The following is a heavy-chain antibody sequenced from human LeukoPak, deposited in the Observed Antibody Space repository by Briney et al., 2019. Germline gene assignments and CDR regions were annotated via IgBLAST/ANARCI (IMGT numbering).Heavy chain of an antibody. J-gene: IGHJ6*02. V-gene: IGHV4-39*07. D-gene: IGHD6-13*01. Sequence: PSETLSLTCTVSGGSISSSSYYRGWIRQPSGKGLEWIGSIYYSGSTYYNPSLKSRVTISVDTSKNQFSLKLSSVTAADTAVYYCARVPLPWGAAAPNCMDVWGQGTTVTVSS. CDR2: IYYSGST. CDR1: GGSISSSSYY. CDR3: ARVPLPWGAAAPNCMDV.